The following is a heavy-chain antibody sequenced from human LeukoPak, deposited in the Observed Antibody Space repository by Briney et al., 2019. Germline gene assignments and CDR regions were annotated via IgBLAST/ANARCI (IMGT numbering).Heavy chain of an antibody. Sequence: SETLSLTCTVSGGSISSGSYYWSWIRQPAGKGLEGIGRIYTSGSTNYNPSLKSRVTISVDTSKNQFSLKLSSVTAADTAVYYCARNVGSRYHYYYYMDVWGKGTTVTVSS. J-gene: IGHJ6*03. CDR3: ARNVGSRYHYYYYMDV. V-gene: IGHV4-61*02. CDR1: GGSISSGSYY. CDR2: IYTSGST. D-gene: IGHD1-26*01.